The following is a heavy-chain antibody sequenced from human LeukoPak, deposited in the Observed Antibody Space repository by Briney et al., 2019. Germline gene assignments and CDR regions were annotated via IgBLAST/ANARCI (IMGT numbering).Heavy chain of an antibody. D-gene: IGHD6-6*01. V-gene: IGHV4-31*03. CDR3: ARGPMVGSSSLPGY. CDR2: IYYSGST. J-gene: IGHJ4*02. Sequence: SETLSLTCTVSGGSISSGGYYWSWIRQHPGKGLEWIGYIYYSGSTYYNPCLKSRVTISVDTSKNQFSLKLSSVTAADTAVYYCARGPMVGSSSLPGYWGQGTLVTVSS. CDR1: GGSISSGGYY.